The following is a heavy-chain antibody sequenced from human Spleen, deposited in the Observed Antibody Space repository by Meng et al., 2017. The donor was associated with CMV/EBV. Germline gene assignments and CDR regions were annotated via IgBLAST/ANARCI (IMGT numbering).Heavy chain of an antibody. J-gene: IGHJ4*02. CDR2: IIPILGIA. V-gene: IGHV1-69*04. Sequence: SVKVSCKASGYIFTKYGVNWMRQAPGQGLEWMGRIIPILGIANYAQKFQGRVTITADKSTSTAYMELSSLRSDDTALYYCASVYSTGWYFDYWGQGTLVTVSS. CDR1: GYIFTKYG. D-gene: IGHD6-19*01. CDR3: ASVYSTGWYFDY.